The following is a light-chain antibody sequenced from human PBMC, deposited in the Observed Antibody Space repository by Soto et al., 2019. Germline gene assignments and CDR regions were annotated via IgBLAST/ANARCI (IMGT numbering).Light chain of an antibody. CDR3: QQVKSYPRT. CDR1: QAITNN. Sequence: DIHLTQSPSSLSASVGNRVTITCGASQAITNNLAWYQQKPGNPPRLLIYEESTLHSGVPSRFSGRKVGTQFILTIDSLQPEDFETYYCQQVKSYPRTFGGGTKVDLK. J-gene: IGKJ4*01. CDR2: EES. V-gene: IGKV1-9*01.